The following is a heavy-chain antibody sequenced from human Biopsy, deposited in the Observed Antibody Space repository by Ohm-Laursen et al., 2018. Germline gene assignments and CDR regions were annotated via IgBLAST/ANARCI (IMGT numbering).Heavy chain of an antibody. CDR3: VRGVDYYDPYHYYALDV. CDR1: GESFNGYY. J-gene: IGHJ6*02. Sequence: SETLSLTCVVYGESFNGYYWSWIRQTPGKGLEWIGEINHSGRTNYNPSLKSRVTISVDTSKNQFSLKVRSVTAADTAMYYCVRGVDYYDPYHYYALDVWGQGTTVTVSS. CDR2: INHSGRT. D-gene: IGHD3-22*01. V-gene: IGHV4-34*01.